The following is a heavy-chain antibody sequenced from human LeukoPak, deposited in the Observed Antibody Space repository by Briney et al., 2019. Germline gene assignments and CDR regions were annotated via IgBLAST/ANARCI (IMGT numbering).Heavy chain of an antibody. CDR2: ISGSGNST. Sequence: GGSLRLSCAASGFTFSSYAMTWVRQAPGKGLEWVSTISGSGNSTYYADSVKGRFTISRDDSKNTLFLQMNSLRAEDTAVYYCARQYNWNSPFDPWGQGTLVTVSS. J-gene: IGHJ5*02. D-gene: IGHD1-7*01. CDR1: GFTFSSYA. V-gene: IGHV3-23*01. CDR3: ARQYNWNSPFDP.